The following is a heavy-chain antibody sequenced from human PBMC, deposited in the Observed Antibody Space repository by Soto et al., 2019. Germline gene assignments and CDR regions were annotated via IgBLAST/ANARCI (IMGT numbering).Heavy chain of an antibody. Sequence: EEQLLESGGGLIQPGGSLRLSCAASGFAFYNYAMAWVRQAPGKGLEWVSGISDSGISIYYTDSVKGWFTISRDNSKNTLFLQMDSLRGEDTALYYCAKDARRTGLLGQWVGWGQGTLVTVSS. CDR1: GFAFYNYA. D-gene: IGHD1-26*01. CDR2: ISDSGISI. CDR3: AKDARRTGLLGQWVG. J-gene: IGHJ4*02. V-gene: IGHV3-23*01.